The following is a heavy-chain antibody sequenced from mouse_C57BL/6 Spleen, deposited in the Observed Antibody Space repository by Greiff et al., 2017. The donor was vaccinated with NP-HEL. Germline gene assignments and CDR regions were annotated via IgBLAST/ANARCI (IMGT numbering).Heavy chain of an antibody. D-gene: IGHD2-3*01. Sequence: QVQLQQSGPGLVQPSQSLSITCTVSGFSLTSYGVHWVRQSPGKGLEWLGVLWSGGSTDYNAAFISRLSISKDNSKSQVFFKMNSLQADDTAIYYCARRGGGYYEGYFDYWGQGTTLTVSS. CDR2: LWSGGST. J-gene: IGHJ2*01. CDR1: GFSLTSYG. V-gene: IGHV2-2*01. CDR3: ARRGGGYYEGYFDY.